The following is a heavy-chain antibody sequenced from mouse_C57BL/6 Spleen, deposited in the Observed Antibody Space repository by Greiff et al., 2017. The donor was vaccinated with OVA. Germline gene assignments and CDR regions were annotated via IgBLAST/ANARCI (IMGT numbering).Heavy chain of an antibody. D-gene: IGHD2-3*01. Sequence: QVQLQQSGAELVKPGASVKISCKASGYAFSSYWMNWVKQRPGQGLEWIGQIYPGDGYTNYNEKFKGKATLTADQSSSTAYMQLSSLTSEDSAVDCCARRRGYDGYSMDDWGQGTSVTVSS. CDR2: IYPGDGYT. CDR3: ARRRGYDGYSMDD. J-gene: IGHJ4*01. CDR1: GYAFSSYW. V-gene: IGHV1-80*01.